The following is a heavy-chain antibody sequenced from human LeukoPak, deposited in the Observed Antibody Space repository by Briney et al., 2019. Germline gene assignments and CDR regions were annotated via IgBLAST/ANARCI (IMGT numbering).Heavy chain of an antibody. D-gene: IGHD6-13*01. J-gene: IGHJ4*02. CDR2: IYHSGST. CDR3: ARRSIAAADYFDY. Sequence: SETLSLTCAVYGGSFSGYYWSWIRQPPGKGLEWIGSIYHSGSTYYNPSLKSRVTISVDTSKNQFSLKLSSVTAADTAVYYCARRSIAAADYFDYWGQGTLVTVSS. CDR1: GGSFSGYY. V-gene: IGHV4-34*01.